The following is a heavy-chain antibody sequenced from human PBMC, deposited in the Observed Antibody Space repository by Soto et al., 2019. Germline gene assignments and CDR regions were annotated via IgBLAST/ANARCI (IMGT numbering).Heavy chain of an antibody. CDR3: ARGGGYDSFDY. CDR2: AYHGGTS. Sequence: PSETLSLTCVVSNFSINRGYYWAWIRQPPGKGLEWIANAYHGGTSYYNPSLESRVTISVDTSKNEFSLKLSSVTAADMAVYYCARGGGYDSFDYWGQGVLVTVSS. J-gene: IGHJ4*02. V-gene: IGHV4-38-2*01. CDR1: NFSINRGYY. D-gene: IGHD5-12*01.